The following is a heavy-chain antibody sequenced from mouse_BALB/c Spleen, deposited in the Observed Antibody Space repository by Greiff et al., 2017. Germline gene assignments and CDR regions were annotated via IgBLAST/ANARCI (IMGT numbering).Heavy chain of an antibody. CDR1: GFTFSSYG. CDR2: ISSGGSYT. D-gene: IGHD2-4*01. J-gene: IGHJ3*01. Sequence: EVQGVESGGGLVKPGGSLKLSCAASGFTFSSYGMSWVRQTPDKRLEWVATISSGGSYTYYPDSVKGRFTISRDNAKNTLYLQMSSLKSEDTAMYYCARQISTMITTGSFAYWGQGTLVTVSA. V-gene: IGHV5-6*01. CDR3: ARQISTMITTGSFAY.